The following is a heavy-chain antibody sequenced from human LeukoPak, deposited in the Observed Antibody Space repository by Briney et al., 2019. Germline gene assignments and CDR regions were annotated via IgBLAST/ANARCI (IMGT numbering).Heavy chain of an antibody. Sequence: KASETLSLTCAVYGGSFSGYYWSWIRQPPGKGLEWIGEINHSRSTNYNPSLKSRVTISVDTSKNQFSLKLSSVTAADTAVYYCARTIHYDILTGYRHLYYFDYWGQGTLVTVSS. CDR2: INHSRST. V-gene: IGHV4-34*01. CDR1: GGSFSGYY. D-gene: IGHD3-9*01. CDR3: ARTIHYDILTGYRHLYYFDY. J-gene: IGHJ4*02.